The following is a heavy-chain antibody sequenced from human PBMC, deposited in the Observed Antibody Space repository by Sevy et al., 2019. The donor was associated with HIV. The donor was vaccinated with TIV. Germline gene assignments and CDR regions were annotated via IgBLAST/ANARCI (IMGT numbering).Heavy chain of an antibody. CDR1: GGSIKSTSHY. J-gene: IGHJ3*02. V-gene: IGHV4-39*01. Sequence: SETLSLTCTVSGGSIKSTSHYWGWIRQSPGKGLEWIGSIYYSGRTNYKWSLKSRVTMSVDTSRNQFSLKLSSVTATDTAVYYCTRFSNHIVGMFTPSPRWGFDIWGQGTKVTVSS. CDR3: TRFSNHIVGMFTPSPRWGFDI. CDR2: IYYSGRT. D-gene: IGHD3-10*02.